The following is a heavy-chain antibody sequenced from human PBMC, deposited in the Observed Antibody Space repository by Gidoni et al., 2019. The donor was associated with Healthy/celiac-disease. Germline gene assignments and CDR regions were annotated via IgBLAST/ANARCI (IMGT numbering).Heavy chain of an antibody. J-gene: IGHJ4*02. CDR2: IYHSGSP. Sequence: KPSGTLSLTCAVSGGSISSSNWWSWVRQPPGKGLEWIGEIYHSGSPTYNPSLKSRVTISVDKSKNQFSLKLSSVTAADTAVYYCASWSVAGEGFDYWGQGTLVTVSS. V-gene: IGHV4-4*02. CDR1: GGSISSSNW. CDR3: ASWSVAGEGFDY. D-gene: IGHD6-19*01.